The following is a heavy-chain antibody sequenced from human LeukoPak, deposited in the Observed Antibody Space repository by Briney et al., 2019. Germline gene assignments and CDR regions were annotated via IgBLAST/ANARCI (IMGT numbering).Heavy chain of an antibody. Sequence: GGSLRLSCAASVFTFSSYAIAWVRHAPGKGLEWVSSISGDGNYIYYADSVRGRFTFSRDNSRNTLYLDTRRLRAEDTAVYYCVRHGGQMADSVVVPDATSFDYWGQGTLVTVSS. J-gene: IGHJ4*02. CDR3: VRHGGQMADSVVVPDATSFDY. V-gene: IGHV3-23*01. CDR1: VFTFSSYA. CDR2: ISGDGNYI. D-gene: IGHD2-2*01.